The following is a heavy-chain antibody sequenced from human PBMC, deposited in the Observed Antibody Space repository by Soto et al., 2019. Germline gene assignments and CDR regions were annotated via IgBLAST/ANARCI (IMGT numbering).Heavy chain of an antibody. V-gene: IGHV3-43D*04. Sequence: QPGGSLRLSCAASGFTFDDYAMHWVRQAPGKGLEWVSLISWDGGSTYYADSVKGRFTISRDNSKNSLYLQMNSLRAEDTALYYCAKDITPLSIAVGYIRNGSPTENGYYYGMDVWGQGTTVTVSS. CDR2: ISWDGGST. CDR3: AKDITPLSIAVGYIRNGSPTENGYYYGMDV. CDR1: GFTFDDYA. D-gene: IGHD6-6*01. J-gene: IGHJ6*02.